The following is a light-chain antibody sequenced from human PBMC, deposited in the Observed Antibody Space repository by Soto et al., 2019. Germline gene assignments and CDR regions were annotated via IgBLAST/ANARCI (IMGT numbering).Light chain of an antibody. CDR2: TTN. J-gene: IGLJ1*01. V-gene: IGLV1-44*01. CDR1: GSNIGSYN. Sequence: QSVLIQPPSASGSPGQRVTISCSGSGSNIGSYNVNWYQQIPGTAPKLLIYTTNQRPSGVPDRFSGSKSGTSASLVISGLQSEDEADYYCSSFTSNRIYVFGPGTKVTVL. CDR3: SSFTSNRIYV.